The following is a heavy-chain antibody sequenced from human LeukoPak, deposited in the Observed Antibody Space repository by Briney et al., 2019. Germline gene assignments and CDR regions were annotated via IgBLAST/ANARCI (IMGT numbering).Heavy chain of an antibody. D-gene: IGHD3-22*01. CDR3: ARDRGRYYDSRGFYWGYYFDS. V-gene: IGHV3-23*01. Sequence: GGSLRLSCAASGFTFSTYSVNWVRQAPGKGLEWVSTISGSGDSTYYADSVKGRLTISRDNYKDTLYLQMSRVRVDETAVYYCARDRGRYYDSRGFYWGYYFDSWGQGILVTVST. J-gene: IGHJ4*02. CDR2: ISGSGDST. CDR1: GFTFSTYS.